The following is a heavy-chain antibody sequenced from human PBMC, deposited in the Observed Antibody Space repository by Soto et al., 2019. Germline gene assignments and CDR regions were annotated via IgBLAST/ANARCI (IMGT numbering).Heavy chain of an antibody. CDR3: ASHSGVAALGGLDH. Sequence: SETLSLTCAASGGSISSSNWWSWVRQPPGKGLELIGEIYHSGSTNYNPSLKSRATISVDKSKGQISLELTSLTAADTAVYYCASHSGVAALGGLDHWGQGTLVTVSS. D-gene: IGHD4-17*01. CDR1: GGSISSSNW. CDR2: IYHSGST. J-gene: IGHJ4*02. V-gene: IGHV4-4*02.